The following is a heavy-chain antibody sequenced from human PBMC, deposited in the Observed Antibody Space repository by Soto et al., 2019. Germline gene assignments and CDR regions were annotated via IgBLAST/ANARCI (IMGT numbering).Heavy chain of an antibody. V-gene: IGHV2-5*02. J-gene: IGHJ4*02. Sequence: QITLKESGPTLVKPTQTLTLTCTLSGFSLSTSGVGVGWIRQPPGKALEWLALIYWDDDKRYSPSLKSRLIITKDTSKNQVVLTMTNMDPVDTATYYCAHRLRARSGYDNAWGYWGQGTLVTVSS. CDR2: IYWDDDK. CDR1: GFSLSTSGVG. D-gene: IGHD3-22*01. CDR3: AHRLRARSGYDNAWGY.